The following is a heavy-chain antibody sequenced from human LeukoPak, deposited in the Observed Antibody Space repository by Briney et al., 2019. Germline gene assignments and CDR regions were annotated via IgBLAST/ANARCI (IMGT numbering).Heavy chain of an antibody. CDR3: ARGYGDCYDY. CDR2: INHSGST. V-gene: IGHV4-34*01. D-gene: IGHD4/OR15-4a*01. Sequence: SETLSLTCAVYGGSFSGYYWSWIRQPPGKGLEWIGEINHSGSTNYNPSLKSRVTISVDRSKNQFSLKLSSVTAADTAVYYCARGYGDCYDYWGQGTLVTVSS. J-gene: IGHJ4*02. CDR1: GGSFSGYY.